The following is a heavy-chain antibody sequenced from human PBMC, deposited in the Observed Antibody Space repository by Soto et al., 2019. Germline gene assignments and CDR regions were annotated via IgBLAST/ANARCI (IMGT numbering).Heavy chain of an antibody. CDR2: IRSKANNYAT. J-gene: IGHJ4*02. V-gene: IGHV3-73*02. Sequence: EVQLVESGGGLVQPGGSLKLSCAASGFTFSGSAMHWVRQASGKGLEWVGRIRSKANNYATAYGAAVKGRYTISRDDSKNTAYLQMNSLKSEDTAVYYCTSRDYWGQGTLVTVSS. CDR1: GFTFSGSA. CDR3: TSRDY.